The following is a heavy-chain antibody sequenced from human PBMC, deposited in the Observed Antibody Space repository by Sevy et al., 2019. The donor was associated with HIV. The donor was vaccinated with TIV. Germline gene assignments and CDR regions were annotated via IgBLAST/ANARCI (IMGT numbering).Heavy chain of an antibody. CDR3: ARASPDYYYGMDV. CDR2: SYYSGST. CDR1: GDSISGYY. V-gene: IGHV4-59*01. Sequence: SETLSLTCTVSGDSISGYYRSWIRQPPGKGLEWIGYSYYSGSTTYNPSLKSRVTISVDTSKNQFSLKLSSVTAADTAVYYCARASPDYYYGMDVWGQWTTVTVSS. J-gene: IGHJ6*02.